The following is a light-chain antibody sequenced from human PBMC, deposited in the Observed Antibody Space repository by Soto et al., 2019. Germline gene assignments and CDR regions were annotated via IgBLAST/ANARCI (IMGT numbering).Light chain of an antibody. V-gene: IGKV3-20*01. J-gene: IGKJ2*01. CDR3: QHYDASPPRYT. CDR2: DAS. CDR1: QSVSSRY. Sequence: EIVLTQSPGTLSLSPGERATLSCRASQSVSSRYLAWYQHKAGQGPRLLIYDASSRATGIPDRFSGSGSGTDFTLTISRLEPEDFAVYYCQHYDASPPRYTFGQGTKLDFK.